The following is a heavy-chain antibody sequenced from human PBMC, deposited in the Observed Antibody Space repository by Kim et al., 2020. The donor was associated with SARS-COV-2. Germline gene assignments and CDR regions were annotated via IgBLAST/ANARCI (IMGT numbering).Heavy chain of an antibody. Sequence: GGSLRLSCAASGFIFDSFAMSWVRQAPGKGLEWVSTISRTATTTYYPDSVKGRFTISRDNSKNTLYLQVNSLRAEDTAVYYCTKHAVRGASYFDYWGQGTLVTVSS. D-gene: IGHD3-10*01. J-gene: IGHJ4*02. CDR2: ISRTATTT. V-gene: IGHV3-23*01. CDR3: TKHAVRGASYFDY. CDR1: GFIFDSFA.